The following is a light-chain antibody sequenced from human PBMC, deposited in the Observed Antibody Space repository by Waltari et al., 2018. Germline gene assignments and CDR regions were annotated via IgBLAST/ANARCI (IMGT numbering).Light chain of an antibody. J-gene: IGKJ1*01. Sequence: EIVLTQSPGTLSLSPGDRATLSCRASQSVDIRYLAWYQQKPGQAPRLLIYGASSRATGIPDRVSGSGSGTDCTLTSSRLEPEDFAVYYCQQSGSSPRTFGQGTKVEI. CDR1: QSVDIRY. CDR3: QQSGSSPRT. CDR2: GAS. V-gene: IGKV3-20*01.